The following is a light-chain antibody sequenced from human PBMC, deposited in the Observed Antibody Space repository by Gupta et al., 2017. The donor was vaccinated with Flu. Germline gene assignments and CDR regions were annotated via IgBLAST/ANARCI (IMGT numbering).Light chain of an antibody. J-gene: IGKJ4*01. CDR2: LGS. Sequence: IYCRSSQSLLQINGHNYLDWYVQKTGQSQQLLIYLGSTRASGVPDRISGSGSGTDFTLKINRVEAEDVGVYFCMQALQTPLTFGGGTKVEIQ. V-gene: IGKV2-28*01. CDR3: MQALQTPLT. CDR1: QSLLQINGHNY.